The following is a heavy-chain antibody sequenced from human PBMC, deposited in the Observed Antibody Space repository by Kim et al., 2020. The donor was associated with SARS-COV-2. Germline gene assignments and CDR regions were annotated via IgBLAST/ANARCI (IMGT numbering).Heavy chain of an antibody. CDR1: GFTFSDYY. J-gene: IGHJ4*02. CDR2: ISSSGSTI. CDR3: ARRSAFVLMVYAISYFDY. V-gene: IGHV3-11*01. Sequence: GGSLRLSCAASGFTFSDYYMSWIRQAPGKGLEWVSYISSSGSTIYYADSVKGRFTISRDNAKNSLYLQMNSLRAEDTAVYYCARRSAFVLMVYAISYFDYWGQGCLVTVSS. D-gene: IGHD2-8*01.